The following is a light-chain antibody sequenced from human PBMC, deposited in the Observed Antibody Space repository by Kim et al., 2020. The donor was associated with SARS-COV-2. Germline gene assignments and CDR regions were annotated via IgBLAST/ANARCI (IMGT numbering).Light chain of an antibody. CDR1: QSVLDTSNNQIY. V-gene: IGKV4-1*01. Sequence: DIAMTQSPDSLAVSLGERATINCKSNQSVLDTSNNQIYLAWYQQKPRQPPKLLISWASIRESGVPDRISGSGSGTDFTLTISSLQAEDVALYYCQQYYSPPFTFGQGTKLEI. J-gene: IGKJ2*01. CDR2: WAS. CDR3: QQYYSPPFT.